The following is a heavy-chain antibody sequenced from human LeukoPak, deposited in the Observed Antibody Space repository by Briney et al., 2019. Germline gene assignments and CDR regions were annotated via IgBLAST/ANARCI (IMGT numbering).Heavy chain of an antibody. CDR1: GFTFSSYW. J-gene: IGHJ3*02. CDR2: MKTDGCST. CDR3: ARVVSGTGPDI. Sequence: GGSLRLSCAASGFTFSSYWMHWVRQAPGKGLVWVSRMKTDGCSTVYADSAKGRFTISSDNAKNTIYLQMNSLRAEDTTVYYCARVVSGTGPDIWGLGTMVTVSS. V-gene: IGHV3-74*01. D-gene: IGHD5/OR15-5a*01.